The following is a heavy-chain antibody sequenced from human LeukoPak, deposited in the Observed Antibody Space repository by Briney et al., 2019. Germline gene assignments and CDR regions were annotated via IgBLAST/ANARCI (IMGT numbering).Heavy chain of an antibody. CDR2: ISPSGTET. CDR1: GFSLSTYW. Sequence: GGSLRLSCAASGFSLSTYWVTWVRQAPGTGLEWLANISPSGTETYYVEPVKGRFTISRDNAKNLVYLQMNSLRAEDSAVYHCGRFGYVAGVDLWGQGTLVTVSS. D-gene: IGHD6-19*01. CDR3: GRFGYVAGVDL. V-gene: IGHV3-7*01. J-gene: IGHJ4*02.